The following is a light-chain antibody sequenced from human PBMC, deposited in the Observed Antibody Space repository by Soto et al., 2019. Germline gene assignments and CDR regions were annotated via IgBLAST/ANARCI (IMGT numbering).Light chain of an antibody. Sequence: QYVLTQPPSVSGAPGQRVTISCTGSSSNIGAGYDVHWYQQLPGTAPKLLIYGNSNRPSGVPDRFSGSKSGTSASLAITGLQAEDEAAYYCQSYDSSLRVSVFGGGTKVTVL. CDR3: QSYDSSLRVSV. CDR2: GNS. V-gene: IGLV1-40*01. CDR1: SSNIGAGYD. J-gene: IGLJ2*01.